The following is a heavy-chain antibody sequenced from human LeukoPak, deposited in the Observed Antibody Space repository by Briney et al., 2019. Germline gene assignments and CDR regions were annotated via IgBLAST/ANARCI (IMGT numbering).Heavy chain of an antibody. CDR3: AIVTGWFRSQNYLGV. V-gene: IGHV1-2*02. CDR1: GYTFTGYY. CDR2: INPNTGAT. D-gene: IGHD6-19*01. Sequence: ASVKVSCKASGYTFTGYYMYWVRQAPGQGLEWMGWINPNTGATNYAQKFQGRVTMTRDTSIRTSYMELSSLYSDDTAIYYCAIVTGWFRSQNYLGVWGEGTTVTISS. J-gene: IGHJ6*03.